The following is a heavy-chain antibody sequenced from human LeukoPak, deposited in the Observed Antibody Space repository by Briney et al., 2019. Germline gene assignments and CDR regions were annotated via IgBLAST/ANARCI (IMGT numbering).Heavy chain of an antibody. V-gene: IGHV3-11*04. Sequence: PGGSLRLSCIGSGFTFSDRYMAWIRQRPGKGLEWLSYISTSDRRVYLADSVKGRFTVSRDDARKSLFRQMNSLRPDHTAVYYCARDRAVGASDSYHLWGAGTMVIVSS. CDR1: GFTFSDRY. CDR2: ISTSDRRV. J-gene: IGHJ3*01. D-gene: IGHD3-16*02. CDR3: ARDRAVGASDSYHL.